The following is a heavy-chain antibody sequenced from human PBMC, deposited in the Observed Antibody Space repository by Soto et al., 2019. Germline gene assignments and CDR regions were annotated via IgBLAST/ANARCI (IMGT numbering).Heavy chain of an antibody. J-gene: IGHJ3*02. CDR2: IKRKIDGETT. D-gene: IGHD2-2*01. Sequence: EVQLVESGGGLVKPGGSLRRSCAASGFTFTDVWMTWVRQAPGKGLEWVGRIKRKIDGETTDYAAPVKGRFTISRDDLKNTLFLQMNSLKSEDTAVYYCAVDAQCSSTNCPGAFDIWGQGTMVTVSS. V-gene: IGHV3-15*01. CDR1: GFTFTDVW. CDR3: AVDAQCSSTNCPGAFDI.